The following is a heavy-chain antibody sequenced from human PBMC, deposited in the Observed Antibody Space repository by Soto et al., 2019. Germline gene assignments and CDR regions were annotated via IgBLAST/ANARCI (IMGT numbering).Heavy chain of an antibody. CDR3: ARGDYYGSGSYVDYYYGMDV. Sequence: SETLSLTCTVSGGSISSYYWSWIRQPPGKGLDWIGYIYYSGSTNYNPSLKSRVTISVDTSKNQFFLKLSSVTAADTAVYYCARGDYYGSGSYVDYYYGMDVWGQGTTVTVSS. V-gene: IGHV4-59*01. CDR2: IYYSGST. D-gene: IGHD3-10*01. CDR1: GGSISSYY. J-gene: IGHJ6*02.